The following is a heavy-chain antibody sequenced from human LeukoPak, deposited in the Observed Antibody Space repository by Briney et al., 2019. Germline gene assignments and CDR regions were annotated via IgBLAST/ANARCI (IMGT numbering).Heavy chain of an antibody. V-gene: IGHV4-61*02. CDR2: IYTSGST. D-gene: IGHD2-2*01. CDR3: ARGSGYCSSTSCPSVWFDP. Sequence: PSQTLSLTCTASGGSISSGSYYWSWIRQPAGKGLEWIGRIYTSGSTNYNPSLKSRVTISVDTSKNQFSLKLSSVTAADTAVYYCARGSGYCSSTSCPSVWFDPWGQGTLVTVSS. J-gene: IGHJ5*02. CDR1: GGSISSGSYY.